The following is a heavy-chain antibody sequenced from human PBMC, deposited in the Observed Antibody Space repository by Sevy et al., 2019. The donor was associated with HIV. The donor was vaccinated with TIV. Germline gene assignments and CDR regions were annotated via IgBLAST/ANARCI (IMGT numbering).Heavy chain of an antibody. CDR1: GFTFSSYS. CDR3: ARDRRYGDYAVY. D-gene: IGHD4-17*01. Sequence: GGSLRLSCAASGFTFSSYSMNWVRQAPGKGLEWVSSISSSSSYIYYAASVKGRFTISRDNAKNSLYLQMNSLRAEDTAVYYCARDRRYGDYAVYWGQGTLVTVSS. J-gene: IGHJ4*02. V-gene: IGHV3-21*01. CDR2: ISSSSSYI.